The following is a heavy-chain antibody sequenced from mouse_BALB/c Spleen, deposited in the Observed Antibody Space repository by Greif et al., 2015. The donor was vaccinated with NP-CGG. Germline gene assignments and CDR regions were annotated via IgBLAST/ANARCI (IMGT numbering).Heavy chain of an antibody. J-gene: IGHJ4*01. CDR3: ARGDYYGSSPGAMDY. CDR1: GYSFTGYY. Sequence: LVKTGASVKISCKASGYSFTGYYMHWVKQSHGKSLEWIGYISCYNGATSYNQKFKGKATFTVDTSSSTAYMQFNSLTSEDSAVYYCARGDYYGSSPGAMDYWGQGTSVTVSS. CDR2: ISCYNGAT. V-gene: IGHV1S34*01. D-gene: IGHD1-1*01.